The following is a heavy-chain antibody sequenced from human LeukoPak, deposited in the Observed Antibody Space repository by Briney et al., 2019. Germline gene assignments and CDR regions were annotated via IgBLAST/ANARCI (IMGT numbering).Heavy chain of an antibody. V-gene: IGHV4-59*10. CDR3: AAYGSGSRYNWFDP. D-gene: IGHD3-10*01. Sequence: SETLSLTCGVYGGSFSGYYWSWIRQPAGKGLEWIGRIYTSGSTNYNPSLKSRVTMSVDTSKNQFSLKLSSVTAADTAVYYCAAYGSGSRYNWFDPWGQGTLVTVSS. CDR1: GGSFSGYY. J-gene: IGHJ5*02. CDR2: IYTSGST.